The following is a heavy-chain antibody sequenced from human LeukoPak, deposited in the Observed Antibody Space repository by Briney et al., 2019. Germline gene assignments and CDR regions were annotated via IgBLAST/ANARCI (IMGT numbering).Heavy chain of an antibody. V-gene: IGHV3-23*01. D-gene: IGHD3-16*01. CDR1: GFTFRSYT. CDR3: SNSKRTYQPLLKDAGGEGG. Sequence: GGSVTHSCAASGFTFRSYTMSWVRQAPGKGLEWVSSMSGSGASPHYADSVKGRFTVSRDNFKNILFLQMTSLRPEDTAIYYCSNSKRTYQPLLKDAGGEGGWGQGTMAIVSS. J-gene: IGHJ4*02. CDR2: MSGSGASP.